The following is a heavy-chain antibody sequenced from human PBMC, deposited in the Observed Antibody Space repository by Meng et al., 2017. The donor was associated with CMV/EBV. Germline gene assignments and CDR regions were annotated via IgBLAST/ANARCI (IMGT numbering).Heavy chain of an antibody. D-gene: IGHD3-9*01. J-gene: IGHJ6*02. CDR2: IIPIFGTA. CDR3: ARGRSPRRYFDPTYYYDGMDV. Sequence: SVKVSCKASGGTFSSYAISWVRQAPGQGLEWMGGIIPIFGTANYAQKFQGRVTITTDESTSTAYMELSSLRSDDTAVYYCARGRSPRRYFDPTYYYDGMDVWGQGTTVTVSS. CDR1: GGTFSSYA. V-gene: IGHV1-69*05.